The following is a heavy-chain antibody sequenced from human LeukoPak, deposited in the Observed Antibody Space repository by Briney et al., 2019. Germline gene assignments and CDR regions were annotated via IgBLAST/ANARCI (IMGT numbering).Heavy chain of an antibody. D-gene: IGHD3-10*01. CDR3: ARSPRGNWFDP. CDR1: GGSISSYY. CDR2: IYYSGST. J-gene: IGHJ5*02. Sequence: SETLSLTCTVSGGSISSYYWSWIRQPPGKGLEWIGYIYYSGSTNYNPSLKSRVTISVDTSKNQFSLKLSSVTAADTAVYYCARSPRGNWFDPWGQGTLVTVSS. V-gene: IGHV4-59*12.